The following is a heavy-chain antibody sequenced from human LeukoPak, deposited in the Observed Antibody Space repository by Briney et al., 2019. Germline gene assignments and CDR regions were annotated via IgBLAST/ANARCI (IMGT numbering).Heavy chain of an antibody. J-gene: IGHJ3*02. CDR1: GGSISSYY. CDR2: IYYSGST. CDR3: ARYQTPIAAAGSRYAFDI. V-gene: IGHV4-59*01. D-gene: IGHD6-13*01. Sequence: SETLSLICTVSGGSISSYYWSWIRQPPGKGLEWIGYIYYSGSTNYNPSLKSRVTMSVDTSKNQFSLKLSSVTAADTAVYYCARYQTPIAAAGSRYAFDIWGQGTMVTASS.